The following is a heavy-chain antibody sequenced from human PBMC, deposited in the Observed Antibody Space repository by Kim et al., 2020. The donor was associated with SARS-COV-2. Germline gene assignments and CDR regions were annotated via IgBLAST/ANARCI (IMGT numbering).Heavy chain of an antibody. CDR3: AKDLRVVAATYYLYYYYGMDV. CDR2: ISGSGGNT. D-gene: IGHD2-15*01. J-gene: IGHJ6*02. CDR1: GFTFSSYA. V-gene: IGHV3-23*01. Sequence: GGSLRLSCAASGFTFSSYAMSWVRQAPGKGLEWVSAISGSGGNTYYADSVKGRFTISRDNSKNTLYLQMNSLRAEDTAVYYCAKDLRVVAATYYLYYYYGMDVWGQGTTVTVSS.